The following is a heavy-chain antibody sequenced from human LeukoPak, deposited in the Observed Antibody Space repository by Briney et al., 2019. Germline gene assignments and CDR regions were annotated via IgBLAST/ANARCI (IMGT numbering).Heavy chain of an antibody. D-gene: IGHD3-22*01. CDR2: ISYDGSNK. J-gene: IGHJ3*02. CDR3: ASFSRGLSGSDDAFDI. V-gene: IGHV3-30*04. CDR1: GFTFSSYS. Sequence: PGGSLRLSCAASGFTFSSYSMHWVRQAPGKGLEWVAVISYDGSNKYYADSVKGRFTISRDNSKNTLYLQMNSLRAEDTAVYYCASFSRGLSGSDDAFDIWGQGTMVTVSS.